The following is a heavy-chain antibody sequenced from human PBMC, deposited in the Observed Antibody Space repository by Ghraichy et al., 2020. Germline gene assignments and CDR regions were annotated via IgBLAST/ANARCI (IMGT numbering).Heavy chain of an antibody. CDR1: GGSISSYY. Sequence: SETLSLTCTVSGGSISSYYWTWIRQPPGKGLEWIGYIYTSGSTNYNPSLKSRVTISVDTSKNQLSLNLTSVTAADTAVYYCARLYGNLGEEFFDYWGQGTLVTVSS. D-gene: IGHD4-11*01. J-gene: IGHJ4*02. CDR2: IYTSGST. CDR3: ARLYGNLGEEFFDY. V-gene: IGHV4-4*09.